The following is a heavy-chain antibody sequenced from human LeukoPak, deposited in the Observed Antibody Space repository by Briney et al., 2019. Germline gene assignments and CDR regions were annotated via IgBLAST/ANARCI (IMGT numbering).Heavy chain of an antibody. J-gene: IGHJ6*03. Sequence: GESLKIACKVSGHSSTSYWIGWVRQMPRKGREWMGIIYHGDSDTRYSPSFQGQVTISADKSISTAYLQWSSLKASDTAMYYCARHVSIRFLEWLNPYYYYYMDVWGKGTTVTVSS. V-gene: IGHV5-51*01. CDR1: GHSSTSYW. CDR3: ARHVSIRFLEWLNPYYYYYMDV. CDR2: IYHGDSDT. D-gene: IGHD3-3*01.